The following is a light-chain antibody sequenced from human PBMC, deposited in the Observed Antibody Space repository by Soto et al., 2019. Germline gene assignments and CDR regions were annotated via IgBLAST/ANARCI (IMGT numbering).Light chain of an antibody. V-gene: IGKV1-39*01. CDR3: QQSYSTPYT. J-gene: IGKJ2*01. CDR2: AAS. Sequence: DIQVTQSPSSLSASVGDRVTISCRASQSISTYLNWYQHKPGKAPKLLIHAASSLRSGVPSRFSGSGSGTDFTLTISSLQPEDFATYYCQQSYSTPYTFGQGTQLEIK. CDR1: QSISTY.